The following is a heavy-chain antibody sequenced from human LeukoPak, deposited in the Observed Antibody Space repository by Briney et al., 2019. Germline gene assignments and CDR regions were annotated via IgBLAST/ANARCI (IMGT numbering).Heavy chain of an antibody. CDR3: ATPTAGTWHFDY. CDR1: GFTFSDYY. V-gene: IGHV3-11*04. D-gene: IGHD1-1*01. J-gene: IGHJ4*02. CDR2: ISSNGNTM. Sequence: GGSQRLSCAASGFTFSDYYMSWIRQAPGKGPEWVSYISSNGNTMYYADSVKGRFTISRANAKNSLYLQMNSLRAEDTAVYYCATPTAGTWHFDYWGQGTLVTVSS.